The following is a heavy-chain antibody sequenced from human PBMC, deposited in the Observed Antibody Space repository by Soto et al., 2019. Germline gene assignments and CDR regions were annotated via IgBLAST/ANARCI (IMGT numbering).Heavy chain of an antibody. D-gene: IGHD3-3*01. CDR3: ARVTTIFGVVTGGGYFDY. CDR2: ISYDGSNK. J-gene: IGHJ4*02. CDR1: GFTFSSYA. V-gene: IGHV3-30-3*01. Sequence: QVQLVESGGGVVQPGRSLRLSCAASGFTFSSYAMHWVRQAPGKGLEWVAVISYDGSNKYYADSVKGRFTISRDNSKNTLYLQMNSLRAEDTAVYYCARVTTIFGVVTGGGYFDYWGQGTLVTVSS.